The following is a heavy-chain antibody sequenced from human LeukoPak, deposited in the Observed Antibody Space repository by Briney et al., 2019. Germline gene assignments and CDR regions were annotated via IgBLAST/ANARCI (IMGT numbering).Heavy chain of an antibody. V-gene: IGHV5-51*01. CDR3: VRLVDLGAFDI. Sequence: GESLKISCKHSEYSFPNYCIGWVRQMPGKGLEWMGIIYPDDSDTRYSPSFQGQVTISADKSISTAYLQWSSLKASDTAMYYCVRLVDLGAFDIWGQGTMVTVSS. CDR1: EYSFPNYC. J-gene: IGHJ3*02. CDR2: IYPDDSDT. D-gene: IGHD3-3*01.